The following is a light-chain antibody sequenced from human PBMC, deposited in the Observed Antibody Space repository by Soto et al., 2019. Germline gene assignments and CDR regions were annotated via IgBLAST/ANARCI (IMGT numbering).Light chain of an antibody. V-gene: IGKV3-20*01. CDR1: QIVISSY. Sequence: EIVLTQSPGTLSLSPGERATLSCRASQIVISSYLAWYQQKPGQAPRLLIYGASSRATGIPDRFSGSGSGTDFTLTISCLQSEDFATYYCQQYYSFPGTFGQGTKVDIK. J-gene: IGKJ1*01. CDR3: QQYYSFPGT. CDR2: GAS.